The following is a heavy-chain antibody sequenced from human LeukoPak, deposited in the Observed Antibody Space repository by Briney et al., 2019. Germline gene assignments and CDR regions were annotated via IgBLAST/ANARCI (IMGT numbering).Heavy chain of an antibody. CDR2: ISSSNSYI. Sequence: AGGSLRLSCAASGFTFSSYSMNWVRQAPRKGLEWVSSISSSNSYIYYADSVKGRFTISRDNAKNSLYLQMNSLRAEDTAVYYCARDELLWFGELLSLAYFQHWGQGTLVTVSS. J-gene: IGHJ1*01. CDR1: GFTFSSYS. V-gene: IGHV3-21*01. D-gene: IGHD3-10*01. CDR3: ARDELLWFGELLSLAYFQH.